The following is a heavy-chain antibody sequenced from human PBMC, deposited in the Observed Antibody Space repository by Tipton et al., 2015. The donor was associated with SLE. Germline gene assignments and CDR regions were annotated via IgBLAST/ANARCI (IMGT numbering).Heavy chain of an antibody. Sequence: TLSLTCSVSGGSISGTSHYWGWIRQSPGKGLEWLGSIYYSGTTYYNPSLKSRGTISVDTSKNQISLKLRSVTAADTAVYYCAGTPWLVRFEYRGQGTLVNVSP. D-gene: IGHD6-19*01. CDR1: GGSISGTSHY. J-gene: IGHJ4*02. CDR2: IYYSGTT. CDR3: AGTPWLVRFEY. V-gene: IGHV4-39*01.